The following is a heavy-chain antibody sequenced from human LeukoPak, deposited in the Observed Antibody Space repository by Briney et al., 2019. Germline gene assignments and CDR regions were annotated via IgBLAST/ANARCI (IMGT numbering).Heavy chain of an antibody. CDR1: GLTYSRYG. J-gene: IGHJ4*02. Sequence: GGPLTLPCAASGLTYSRYGMLGVRHAPEKARVGVAFIRYEGSNKYYADSVKGRFTISRDNSKNTLYLQMNSLRAEDTAVYYCARASLGPYDYWGQGTLVTVSS. V-gene: IGHV3-30*02. D-gene: IGHD3-16*02. CDR3: ARASLGPYDY. CDR2: IRYEGSNK.